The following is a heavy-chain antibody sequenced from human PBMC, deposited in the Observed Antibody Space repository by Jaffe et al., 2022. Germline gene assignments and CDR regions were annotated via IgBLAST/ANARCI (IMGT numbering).Heavy chain of an antibody. CDR1: GFTFSSYW. CDR2: IKQDGSEK. D-gene: IGHD6-13*01. Sequence: EVQLVESGGGLVQPGGSLRLSCAASGFTFSSYWMSWVRQAPGKGLEWVANIKQDGSEKYYVDSVKGRFTISRDNAKNSLYLQMNSLRAEDTAVYYCARGPRAFEAAAGTSTYYFDYWGQGTLVTVSS. V-gene: IGHV3-7*05. CDR3: ARGPRAFEAAAGTSTYYFDY. J-gene: IGHJ4*02.